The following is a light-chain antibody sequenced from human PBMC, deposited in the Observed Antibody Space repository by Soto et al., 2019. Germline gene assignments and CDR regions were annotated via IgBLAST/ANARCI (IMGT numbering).Light chain of an antibody. CDR3: YSAADNKYV. J-gene: IGLJ1*01. Sequence: SYDLTQPSSVSVSPGQTARITCSGDVLAKKYARWFKQKPGQAPVLVIYKDSERPSGIPERFSGSSSGTTVTLTISGAQVEDEADYYCYSAADNKYVFGTGTKVTVL. CDR2: KDS. V-gene: IGLV3-27*01. CDR1: VLAKKY.